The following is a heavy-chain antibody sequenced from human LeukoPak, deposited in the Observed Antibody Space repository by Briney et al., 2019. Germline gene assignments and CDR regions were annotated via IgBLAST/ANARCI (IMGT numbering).Heavy chain of an antibody. Sequence: SETLPQTCTGSVGFHIHYRYYAGGIRQPPGKGLEWIGSIYYSGSTYYNPSLKSRVTISVDTSKNQFSLKLSSVSATDTSMYFCETGRPPPGFFYLGGQGTMVTVSS. J-gene: IGHJ3*01. V-gene: IGHV4-39*01. CDR2: IYYSGST. D-gene: IGHD3-10*01. CDR3: ETGRPPPGFFYL. CDR1: VGFHIHYRYY.